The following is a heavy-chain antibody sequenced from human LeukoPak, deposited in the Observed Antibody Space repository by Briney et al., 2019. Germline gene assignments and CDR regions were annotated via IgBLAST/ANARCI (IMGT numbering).Heavy chain of an antibody. D-gene: IGHD2-2*01. V-gene: IGHV1-18*04. Sequence: GESLKISCKGSGYSFTSYWIGWVRQAPGQGLEWMGWISAYNGNTNYAQKLQGRVTMTTDTSTSTAYMELRSLRPDDTAVYYCARAYCSSTSCYRWFDPWGQGTLVTVSS. J-gene: IGHJ5*02. CDR1: GYSFTSYW. CDR3: ARAYCSSTSCYRWFDP. CDR2: ISAYNGNT.